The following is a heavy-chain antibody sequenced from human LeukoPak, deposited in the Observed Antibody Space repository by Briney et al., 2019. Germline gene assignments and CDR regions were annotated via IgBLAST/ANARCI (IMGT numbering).Heavy chain of an antibody. CDR2: TNPNSGGT. J-gene: IGHJ5*02. Sequence: ASVKVSCKASGYTFTGYYMHWVRQAPGQGLEWMGWTNPNSGGTNYAQKFQGRVTMTRDTSISTAYMELSRLRSDDTAVYYCARGLPRITMVRGVIKGNWFDPWGQGTLVTVSS. CDR3: ARGLPRITMVRGVIKGNWFDP. D-gene: IGHD3-10*01. CDR1: GYTFTGYY. V-gene: IGHV1-2*02.